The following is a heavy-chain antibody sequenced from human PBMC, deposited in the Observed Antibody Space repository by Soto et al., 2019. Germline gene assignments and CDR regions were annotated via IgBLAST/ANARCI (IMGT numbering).Heavy chain of an antibody. CDR2: IYTSGST. CDR3: ARVGTAMVTPDYYYGMDV. J-gene: IGHJ6*02. V-gene: IGHV4-4*07. CDR1: GGSISSYY. Sequence: SETLSRTCTVSGGSISSYYWSWIRQPAGKGLEWIGRIYTSGSTNYNPSLKSRVTMSVDTSKNQFSLKLSSVTAADTAVYYCARVGTAMVTPDYYYGMDVWGQGTTVTVSS. D-gene: IGHD5-18*01.